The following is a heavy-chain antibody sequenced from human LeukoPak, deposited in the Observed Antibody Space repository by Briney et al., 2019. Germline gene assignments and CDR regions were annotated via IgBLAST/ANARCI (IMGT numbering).Heavy chain of an antibody. J-gene: IGHJ4*02. CDR3: AKVGWQQLAYFDY. D-gene: IGHD6-13*01. CDR2: IRYDGSNK. CDR1: GFTFSSFG. V-gene: IGHV3-30*02. Sequence: PGRSLRLSCAASGFTFSSFGMHWVRQAPGKGLEWVAFIRYDGSNKYYADSVKGRFTISRDNSKNTLYLQMNSLRAEDTAVYYCAKVGWQQLAYFDYWGQGTLVTVSS.